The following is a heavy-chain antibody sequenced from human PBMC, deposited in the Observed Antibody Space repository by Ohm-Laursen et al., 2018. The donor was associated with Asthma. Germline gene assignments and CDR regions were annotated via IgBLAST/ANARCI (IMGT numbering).Heavy chain of an antibody. CDR2: ISAYNGNT. Sequence: GASVKVSCKASGYTFTSYGISWVRQAPGQGLEWMGWISAYNGNTNYAQKLQGRVTMTTDTSTSTAYMELRSLRSDDTAVYYCARVKPYYYDSSGPTGWFDPWGQGTLVTVSS. D-gene: IGHD3-22*01. V-gene: IGHV1-18*01. J-gene: IGHJ5*02. CDR1: GYTFTSYG. CDR3: ARVKPYYYDSSGPTGWFDP.